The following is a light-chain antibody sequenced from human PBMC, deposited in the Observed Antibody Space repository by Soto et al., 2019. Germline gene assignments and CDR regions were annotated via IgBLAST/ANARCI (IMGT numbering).Light chain of an antibody. CDR3: QQYNNWPGWA. V-gene: IGKV3-15*01. Sequence: EIVMTQSPATLSVSPGERVTLSCRASQSISSNLAWYQQKPGQAPRLLIYGASTRATGIPARFSGSGSGTEFSLSISSLQSEDFAVYYSQQYNNWPGWAFGQGTKVEIK. CDR2: GAS. J-gene: IGKJ1*01. CDR1: QSISSN.